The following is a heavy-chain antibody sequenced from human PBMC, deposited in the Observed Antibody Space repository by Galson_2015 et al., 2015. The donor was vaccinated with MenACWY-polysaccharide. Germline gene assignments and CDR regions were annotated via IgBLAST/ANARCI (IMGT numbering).Heavy chain of an antibody. CDR2: INSDGSST. D-gene: IGHD3-22*01. CDR3: ARDEDDSSGYYYPN. Sequence: SLRLSCAASGFTFSSYWMHWVRHAPGKGLVWVSRINSDGSSTSYADSVKGRFTISRDNAKNTLYLQMNSLRAEDTAVYYCARDEDDSSGYYYPNWGQGTLVTVSS. CDR1: GFTFSSYW. V-gene: IGHV3-74*01. J-gene: IGHJ4*02.